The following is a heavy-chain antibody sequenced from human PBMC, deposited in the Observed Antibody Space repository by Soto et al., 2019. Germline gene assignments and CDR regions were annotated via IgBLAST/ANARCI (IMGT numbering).Heavy chain of an antibody. J-gene: IGHJ5*02. CDR3: ARVRGSGSYYTNWFDP. D-gene: IGHD3-10*01. Sequence: GGSLRLSCAASGFTFSDHYMDWVRQAPGKGLEWVGRARNKANSYTTEYAASVKGRFTISRDDSKNSLYLQMNSLKTEDTAVYYCARVRGSGSYYTNWFDPWGQGTLVTVSS. CDR1: GFTFSDHY. V-gene: IGHV3-72*01. CDR2: ARNKANSYTT.